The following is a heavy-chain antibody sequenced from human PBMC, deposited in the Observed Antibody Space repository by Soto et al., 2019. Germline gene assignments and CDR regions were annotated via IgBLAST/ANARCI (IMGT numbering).Heavy chain of an antibody. J-gene: IGHJ4*02. CDR2: IRSKAYGGTT. CDR1: GFTFGDYA. V-gene: IGHV3-49*03. D-gene: IGHD2-21*01. CDR3: TRGSSYCGGDCYSAY. Sequence: GGSLRLSFTASGFTFGDYAMSWFRQAPGKGLEWVGFIRSKAYGGTTEYAASVKGRFTISRDDSKSIAYLQMNSLKTEDTAVYYCTRGSSYCGGDCYSAYWGQGTRVTVSS.